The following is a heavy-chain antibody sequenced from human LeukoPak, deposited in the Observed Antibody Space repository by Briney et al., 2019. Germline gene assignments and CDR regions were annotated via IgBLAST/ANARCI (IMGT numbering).Heavy chain of an antibody. V-gene: IGHV4-4*02. Sequence: PSETLSLTCVVSGGSIDSPNWWSWVRQPPGKGLEWIGEIYHSEGTNYKPSLQSRGTISVDKSKNQFSLRLNSVTAADTAVYYCARTLGNYGSGSYHALDIWGQGTMVTVSS. D-gene: IGHD3-10*01. CDR1: GGSIDSPNW. J-gene: IGHJ3*02. CDR3: ARTLGNYGSGSYHALDI. CDR2: IYHSEGT.